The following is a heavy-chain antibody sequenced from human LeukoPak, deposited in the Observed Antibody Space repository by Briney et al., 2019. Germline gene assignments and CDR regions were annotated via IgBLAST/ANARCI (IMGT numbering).Heavy chain of an antibody. J-gene: IGHJ4*02. CDR2: IYHSGST. CDR3: ARLGASISISQNPPR. CDR1: GGSISSSNW. D-gene: IGHD1-14*01. Sequence: SGTLSLTCAVSGGSISSSNWWSWVRQPPGKGLEWIGEIYHSGSTNYNPSLKSRVTISVDKSKNQFSLKLSSVTAADTAVYYCARLGASISISQNPPRWGQGTLVTVSS. V-gene: IGHV4-4*02.